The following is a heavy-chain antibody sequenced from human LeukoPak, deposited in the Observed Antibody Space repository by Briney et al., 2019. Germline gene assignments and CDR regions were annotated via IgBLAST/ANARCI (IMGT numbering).Heavy chain of an antibody. V-gene: IGHV4-38-2*02. D-gene: IGHD3-3*01. CDR1: GYSISSGYY. CDR2: IYHSGST. CDR3: ARPRITIFGVVIDAFDI. J-gene: IGHJ3*02. Sequence: SETLSLTCTVSGYSISSGYYWGWIRQPPGKGLEWIGTIYHSGSTYYNPSLKSRVTISVDTSKNQFSLRLSSVTAADTAVYYCARPRITIFGVVIDAFDIWGQGTMVTVSS.